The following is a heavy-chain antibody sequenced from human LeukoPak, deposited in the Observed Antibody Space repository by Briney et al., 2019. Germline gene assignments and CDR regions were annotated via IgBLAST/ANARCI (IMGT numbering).Heavy chain of an antibody. V-gene: IGHV3-21*01. CDR2: ISSSSGYI. Sequence: GGSLRLSCAASGFTFSSYIMNWVRQAPGKGLEWVSSISSSSGYIYYADSVKGRFTIFRDNAKNSLYLQMNSLRAEDTAVYYCARDMGISAAAPFDYWGQGTLVAVSS. J-gene: IGHJ4*02. D-gene: IGHD6-13*01. CDR3: ARDMGISAAAPFDY. CDR1: GFTFSSYI.